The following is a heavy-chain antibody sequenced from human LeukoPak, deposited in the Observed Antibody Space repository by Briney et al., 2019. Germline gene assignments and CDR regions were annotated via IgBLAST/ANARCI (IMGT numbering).Heavy chain of an antibody. CDR3: ARRMTMAAGGWGYGMDA. V-gene: IGHV3-7*03. D-gene: IGHD6-13*01. CDR1: GYTFSNHW. CDR2: VRHDGSDT. Sequence: PGGSLRLSCAASGYTFSNHWRSWVRKPPGKGLEWVANVRHDGSDTKYVDSVKGRFTISRDNAKNSLYLQMNTLRAEDAAVYYCARRMTMAAGGWGYGMDAWGQGTTVTVS. J-gene: IGHJ6*02.